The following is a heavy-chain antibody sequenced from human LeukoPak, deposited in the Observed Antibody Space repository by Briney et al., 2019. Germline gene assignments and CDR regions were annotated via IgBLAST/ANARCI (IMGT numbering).Heavy chain of an antibody. CDR2: ISWNSGSI. D-gene: IGHD6-13*01. J-gene: IGHJ3*02. V-gene: IGHV3-9*01. Sequence: GGSLRLSCAGSGFTFSTYSIKWVRQAPGKGLEWVSGISWNSGSIGYADSVKGRFTISRDNAKNSLYLQMNSLRAEDTALYYCAKVGPDSSSNDAFDIWGQGTMVTVSP. CDR3: AKVGPDSSSNDAFDI. CDR1: GFTFSTYS.